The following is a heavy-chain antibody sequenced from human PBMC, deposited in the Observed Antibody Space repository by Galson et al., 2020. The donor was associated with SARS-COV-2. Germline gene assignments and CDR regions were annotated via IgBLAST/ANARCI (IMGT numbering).Heavy chain of an antibody. J-gene: IGHJ2*01. Sequence: GGSLRLSCAASGFTFSSHAIHWVRQAPGKGLEWVAVISDDGNNQYYSDSVKGRFTISRDDSKNTLYLQMNSLRAEDTAVYYCARALLEANWGYGSNFDLGGRGTLVTVSS. CDR3: ARALLEANWGYGSNFDL. CDR1: GFTFSSHA. D-gene: IGHD7-27*01. V-gene: IGHV3-30*01. CDR2: ISDDGNNQ.